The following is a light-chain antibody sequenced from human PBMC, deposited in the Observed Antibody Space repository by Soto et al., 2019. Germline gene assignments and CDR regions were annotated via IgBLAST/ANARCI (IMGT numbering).Light chain of an antibody. CDR3: QQYGSSPS. CDR1: QSVSSSY. J-gene: IGKJ4*01. V-gene: IGKV3-20*01. CDR2: GAS. Sequence: EIVLTQSPGTLSLSPGERATLSCRASQSVSSSYLAWYQQKPGQAPRLLIYGASSRATGIPDRFSGSGSGTDFTLTISRLEPGDFAVYYCQQYGSSPSLGGGTKVEIK.